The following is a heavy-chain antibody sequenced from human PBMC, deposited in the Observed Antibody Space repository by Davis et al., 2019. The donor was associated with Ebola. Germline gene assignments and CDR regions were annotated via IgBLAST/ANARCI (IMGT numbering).Heavy chain of an antibody. J-gene: IGHJ4*02. CDR2: LYYSGST. D-gene: IGHD3-3*01. CDR3: ARTPATFLEWLFGYFDY. Sequence: SETLSLTCAVSGGSVSSVIYSWSWIRRPPGKGLEWIGYLYYSGSTNYNPSLKRRVTISVDTSKNQFSLKLSSVTAADTAVYYCARTPATFLEWLFGYFDYWGQGTLVTVSS. V-gene: IGHV4-61*01. CDR1: GGSVSSVIYS.